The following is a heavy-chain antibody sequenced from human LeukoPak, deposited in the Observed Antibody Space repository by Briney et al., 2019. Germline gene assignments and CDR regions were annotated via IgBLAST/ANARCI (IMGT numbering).Heavy chain of an antibody. V-gene: IGHV1-8*03. D-gene: IGHD3-10*01. Sequence: ASVKVSCKASGYTFTNYDINWVRQAPGQGLEWMGWMNPNSGNTGYAQKFQGRVTITWDTSISTAYMDLSSLRSEDTAVYYCARGMGYYGSGSYYPFWDYYYYMDVWGKGTTVTISS. CDR3: ARGMGYYGSGSYYPFWDYYYYMDV. J-gene: IGHJ6*03. CDR1: GYTFTNYD. CDR2: MNPNSGNT.